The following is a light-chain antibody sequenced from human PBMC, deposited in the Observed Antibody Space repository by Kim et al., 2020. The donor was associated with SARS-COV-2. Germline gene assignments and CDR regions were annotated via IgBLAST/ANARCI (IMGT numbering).Light chain of an antibody. CDR2: SNN. J-gene: IGLJ3*02. V-gene: IGLV1-44*01. CDR1: SSNIGSNT. Sequence: QSVLTQPPSASGTPGQRVTISCSGSSSNIGSNTVNWYHQLPGTAPKLLIYSNNQRPSGVPDRFSGSKSGTSASLAISDLQSDDEADYHCEAWDDSLHGPVFGGGTKLTVL. CDR3: EAWDDSLHGPV.